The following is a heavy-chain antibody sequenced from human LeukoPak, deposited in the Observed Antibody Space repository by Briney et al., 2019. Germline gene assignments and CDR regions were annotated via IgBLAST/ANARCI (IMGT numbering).Heavy chain of an antibody. V-gene: IGHV3-23*01. Sequence: GGSLRLSCAASGFTFSSYAMSWVRQAPGQGLEWVSAISGSGGSTYYADSVKGRFTISRDNSKSTLFLQMNSLRAEDTAVYYCANKAPYYDFWSGYHSYWGQGTLVTVSS. J-gene: IGHJ4*02. CDR2: ISGSGGST. CDR3: ANKAPYYDFWSGYHSY. CDR1: GFTFSSYA. D-gene: IGHD3-3*01.